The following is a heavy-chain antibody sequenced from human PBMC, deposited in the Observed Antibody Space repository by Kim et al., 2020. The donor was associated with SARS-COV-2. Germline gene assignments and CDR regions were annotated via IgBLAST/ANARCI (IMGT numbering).Heavy chain of an antibody. J-gene: IGHJ3*02. Sequence: VKGRLTISRDDSKNTLYLQMNSLKTEDTAVYYCTTALPGMIVVVIDAFDIWGQGTMVTVSS. CDR3: TTALPGMIVVVIDAFDI. V-gene: IGHV3-15*01. D-gene: IGHD3-22*01.